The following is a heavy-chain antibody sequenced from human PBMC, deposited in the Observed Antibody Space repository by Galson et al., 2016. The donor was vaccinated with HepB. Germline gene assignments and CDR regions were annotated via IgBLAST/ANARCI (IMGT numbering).Heavy chain of an antibody. CDR2: INHAGST. D-gene: IGHD4-17*01. Sequence: ETLSLTCDVYGGSLSPHYWSWIRQPPGKGLEWIAEINHAGSTNYNPSLKSRVTISKDTSKNQFSLKLTSVTAADTALYYCARLGYADFGNFFDYWGQGTLVSVSS. CDR3: ARLGYADFGNFFDY. CDR1: GGSLSPHY. J-gene: IGHJ4*02. V-gene: IGHV4-34*01.